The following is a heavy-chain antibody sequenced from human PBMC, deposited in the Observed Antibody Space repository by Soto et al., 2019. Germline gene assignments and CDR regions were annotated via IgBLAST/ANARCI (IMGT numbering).Heavy chain of an antibody. D-gene: IGHD3-22*01. V-gene: IGHV4-30-4*01. CDR3: AARGTDSSGYPFDY. Sequence: SETLSLTCAVYGGSFSGYYWSWIRQPPGKGLEWIGYIYYSGSTYYNPSLKSRVTISVDTSKNQFSLKLSSVTAADTAVYYCAARGTDSSGYPFDYWGQGTLVTVSS. J-gene: IGHJ4*02. CDR1: GGSFSGYY. CDR2: IYYSGST.